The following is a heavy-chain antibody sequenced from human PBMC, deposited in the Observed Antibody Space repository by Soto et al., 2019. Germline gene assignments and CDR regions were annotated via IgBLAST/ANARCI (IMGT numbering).Heavy chain of an antibody. J-gene: IGHJ4*02. V-gene: IGHV4-59*01. CDR3: ASYSWAYFDY. CDR2: IYYSGST. Sequence: PSETLSLTCTVSGGSISSYYWSWIRQPPGKGLEWIGYIYYSGSTNYNPSLKSRVTISVDTSKNQFSLKLSSVTAADTAVYYCASYSWAYFDYWGQGTLVTVSS. CDR1: GGSISSYY. D-gene: IGHD5-18*01.